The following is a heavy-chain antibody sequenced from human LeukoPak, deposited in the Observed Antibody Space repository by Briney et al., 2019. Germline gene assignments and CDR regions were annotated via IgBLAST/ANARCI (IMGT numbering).Heavy chain of an antibody. CDR3: ARPKTVITMIVGSEVAFDI. V-gene: IGHV4-34*01. CDR2: INHSGST. Sequence: GSLRLSCTASGFTFSTYAMSWIRQPPGKGLEWIGEINHSGSTNYNPSLKSRVTISVDTSKNQFSLKLSSVTAADTAVYYCARPKTVITMIVGSEVAFDIWGQGTMVTVSS. D-gene: IGHD3-22*01. J-gene: IGHJ3*02. CDR1: GFTFSTYA.